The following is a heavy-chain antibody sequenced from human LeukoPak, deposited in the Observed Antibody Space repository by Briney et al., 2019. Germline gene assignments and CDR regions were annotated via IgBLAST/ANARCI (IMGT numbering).Heavy chain of an antibody. D-gene: IGHD1-14*01. Sequence: GGPLRLSCAASGFTVITNDMNWVRQAPGKGLEWVSVLYSDGNTKYADSVQGRFTISRDNSKNTLYLEMNSLSPDDTAVYYCARGVEPLAANTLAYWGQGTLVTVSS. CDR1: GFTVITND. CDR3: ARGVEPLAANTLAY. CDR2: LYSDGNT. V-gene: IGHV3-53*01. J-gene: IGHJ4*02.